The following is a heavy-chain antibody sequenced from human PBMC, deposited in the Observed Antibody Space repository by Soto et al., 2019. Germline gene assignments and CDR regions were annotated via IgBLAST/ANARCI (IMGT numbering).Heavy chain of an antibody. J-gene: IGHJ4*02. Sequence: QVQLQESGPGLVKPSGTLSLTCAVSSGSISSSNWWSWVRQPPGKGLEWIGEIYHSGSTNYNPSLKSRDTISVDKSKNQFSLKLSSVTAADTAVYYCATWTVISLGFDYWGQGTLVTVSS. V-gene: IGHV4-4*02. CDR1: SGSISSSNW. CDR2: IYHSGST. CDR3: ATWTVISLGFDY. D-gene: IGHD3-16*01.